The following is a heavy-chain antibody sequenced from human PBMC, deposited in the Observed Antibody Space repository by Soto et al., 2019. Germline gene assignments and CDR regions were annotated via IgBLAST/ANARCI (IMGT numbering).Heavy chain of an antibody. CDR1: GYTFTSYY. J-gene: IGHJ5*02. Sequence: GASVKVSCKASGYTFTSYYMHWVRQAPGQGLEWMGIINPSGGSTSYAQKFQGRVTMTRDTSTSTVYMELSSLRSEDTAVYYCARAAYCGGDCYSSWFDPWGQGTLVTVSS. D-gene: IGHD2-21*02. CDR2: INPSGGST. CDR3: ARAAYCGGDCYSSWFDP. V-gene: IGHV1-46*01.